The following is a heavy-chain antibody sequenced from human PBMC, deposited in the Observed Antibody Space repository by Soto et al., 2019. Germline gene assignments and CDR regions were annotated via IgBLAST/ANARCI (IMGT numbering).Heavy chain of an antibody. V-gene: IGHV3-7*01. CDR1: GFTFYNYW. D-gene: IGHD6-13*01. J-gene: IGHJ5*02. CDR2: IKQAGSER. Sequence: GGSLRLSCAASGFTFYNYWMSWVRQAPGKGLEWVANIKQAGSERYYVDSVKGRFTISRDNANNSLYLQMNGLRAEDTAVYYCAKVAFSSSWSWGQGTLVTVSS. CDR3: AKVAFSSSWS.